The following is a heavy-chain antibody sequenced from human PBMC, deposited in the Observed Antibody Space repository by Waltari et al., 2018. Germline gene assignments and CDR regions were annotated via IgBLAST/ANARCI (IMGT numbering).Heavy chain of an antibody. CDR1: GGSISSGSYY. V-gene: IGHV4-61*02. CDR2: IYTSGST. CDR3: ARVAAFGSGSYGH. J-gene: IGHJ4*02. Sequence: QVQLQESGPGLVKPSQTLSLTCTVSGGSISSGSYYWSWIRQPAGKGLEWIGRIYTSGSTNYNPSLKSRVTISVDTSKNQFSLKLSSVTAADTAVYYCARVAAFGSGSYGHWGQGTLVTVSS. D-gene: IGHD3-10*01.